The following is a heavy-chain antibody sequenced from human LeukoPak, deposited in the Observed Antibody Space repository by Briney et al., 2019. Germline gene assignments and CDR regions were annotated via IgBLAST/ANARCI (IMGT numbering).Heavy chain of an antibody. CDR3: ARLEYSSSVRPVTGVDV. J-gene: IGHJ6*04. Sequence: SETLSLTCTDSGGSISRYYWRWIRQPPGKGLEWIGYIYYTGSTNDNPSLKSRVTMSVDTSNNQLSLKLNSVAAADPAVYYCARLEYSSSVRPVTGVDVWGRGTTVTVSS. D-gene: IGHD6-6*01. CDR1: GGSISRYY. CDR2: IYYTGST. V-gene: IGHV4-59*01.